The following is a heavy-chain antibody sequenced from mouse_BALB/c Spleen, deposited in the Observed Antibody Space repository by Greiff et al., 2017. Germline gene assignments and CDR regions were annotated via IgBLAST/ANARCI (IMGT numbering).Heavy chain of an antibody. CDR1: GFTFSSYT. CDR2: ISSGGSYT. D-gene: IGHD2-2*01. J-gene: IGHJ2*01. Sequence: VKLVESGGGLVKPGGSLKLSCAASGFTFSSYTMSWVRQTPEKRLEWVATISSGGSYTYYPDSVKGRFTISRDNAKNTLYLQMSSLKSEDTAMYYCTRNGYDSFDYWGQGTTLTVSS. V-gene: IGHV5-6-4*01. CDR3: TRNGYDSFDY.